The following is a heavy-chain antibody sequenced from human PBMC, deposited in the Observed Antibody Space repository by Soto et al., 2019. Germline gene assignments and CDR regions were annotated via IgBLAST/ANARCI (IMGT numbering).Heavy chain of an antibody. CDR3: ARDLDGGNLGWFDP. Sequence: PSETLSLTCTVSGGSISSGGYYWSWIRQHPGKGLEWIGYIYYSGSTYYNPSLKSRVTISVDTSKNQFSLKLSSVTAADTAVYYCARDLDGGNLGWFDPWGQGTLVTV. J-gene: IGHJ5*02. V-gene: IGHV4-31*03. CDR2: IYYSGST. CDR1: GGSISSGGYY. D-gene: IGHD2-15*01.